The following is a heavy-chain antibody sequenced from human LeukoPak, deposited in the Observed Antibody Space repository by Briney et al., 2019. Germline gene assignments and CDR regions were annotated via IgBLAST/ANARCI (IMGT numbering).Heavy chain of an antibody. Sequence: ASVQVSCQASGYAFTSFFMHWVRQAPGQGLEWMGIINPRGGSATSAQRFQGRLTVTRDTSTSTVYMELSSLTSEDTAVYYCARDYHGSGSLTTFDSWGQGTQVTVSS. CDR2: INPRGGSA. V-gene: IGHV1-46*01. CDR1: GYAFTSFF. CDR3: ARDYHGSGSLTTFDS. J-gene: IGHJ4*02. D-gene: IGHD3-10*01.